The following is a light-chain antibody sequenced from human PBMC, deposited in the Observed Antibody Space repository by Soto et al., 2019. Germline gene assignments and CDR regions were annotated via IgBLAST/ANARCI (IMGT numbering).Light chain of an antibody. Sequence: DIQMTQSPSTLSVSVGDRVTITCRVSQTISSWFAWYQQKPGKAPKLLIYKASTLKSGVPSRFSGSGSGTEFTLTISSLQPDDFATYYCQHYNSYSEAFGQGTKVDIK. J-gene: IGKJ1*01. CDR3: QHYNSYSEA. V-gene: IGKV1-5*03. CDR1: QTISSW. CDR2: KAS.